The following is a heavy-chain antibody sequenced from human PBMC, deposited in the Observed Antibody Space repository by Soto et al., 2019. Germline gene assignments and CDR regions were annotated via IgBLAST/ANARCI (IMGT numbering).Heavy chain of an antibody. D-gene: IGHD2-15*01. CDR3: ARDIVVVVAATQNVYYYGMDV. CDR1: GGTFSSYA. V-gene: IGHV1-69*13. CDR2: IIPIFGTA. J-gene: IGHJ6*02. Sequence: SVKVSCKASGGTFSSYAISWVRQAPGQGLEWMGGIIPIFGTANYAQKFQGRVTITADESTSTAYMELSSLRSEDTAVYYCARDIVVVVAATQNVYYYGMDVWGQGTTVTVS.